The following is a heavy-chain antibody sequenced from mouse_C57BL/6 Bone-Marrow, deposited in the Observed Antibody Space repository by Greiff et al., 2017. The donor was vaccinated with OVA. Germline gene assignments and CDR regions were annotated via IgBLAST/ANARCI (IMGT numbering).Heavy chain of an antibody. CDR1: GFSLTSYG. CDR2: IWSGGST. V-gene: IGHV2-4*01. J-gene: IGHJ4*01. CDR3: AKTPFNPYAMDY. Sequence: VQGVESGPGLVQPSQSLSITCTVSGFSLTSYGVHWVRQPPGKGLEWLGVIWSGGSTDYNAAFISRLSISKDNSKSQVFFKMNSLQADDTAIYYCAKTPFNPYAMDYWGQGTSVTVSS.